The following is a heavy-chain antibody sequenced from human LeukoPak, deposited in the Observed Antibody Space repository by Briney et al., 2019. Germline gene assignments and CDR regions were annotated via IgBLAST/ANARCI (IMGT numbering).Heavy chain of an antibody. CDR3: ARVATAGTYYFDY. J-gene: IGHJ4*02. V-gene: IGHV4-34*01. Sequence: RASETLSLTCAVYGGSFNDYYWTWIRQSPGKGLEWIGEINHSGSTSYNPSLKSRVTISVDTSKNQFSLKLSSVTAADTAVYYCARVATAGTYYFDYWGQGTLVTVSS. CDR1: GGSFNDYY. D-gene: IGHD6-13*01. CDR2: INHSGST.